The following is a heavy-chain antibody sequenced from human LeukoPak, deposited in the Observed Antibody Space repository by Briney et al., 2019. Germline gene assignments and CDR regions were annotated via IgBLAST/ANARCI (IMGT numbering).Heavy chain of an antibody. V-gene: IGHV4-59*01. Sequence: SETLSLTCTVSDGSINNYYWSWIRQPPRKGLEWIGYVYYTGNTNYSPSLKSRGTISVDTSKNQFSLKLRSVTAADTAVYYCARGGSGDAFDYWGQGTLVIVSS. CDR2: VYYTGNT. CDR1: DGSINNYY. D-gene: IGHD2-21*02. J-gene: IGHJ4*02. CDR3: ARGGSGDAFDY.